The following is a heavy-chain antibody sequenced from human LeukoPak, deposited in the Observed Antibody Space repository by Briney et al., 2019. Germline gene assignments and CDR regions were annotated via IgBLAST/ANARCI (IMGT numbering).Heavy chain of an antibody. Sequence: ISSNLTHIQSAQSVKCLFTISRDNSQNTLYLQMNSLRVEDTAVYYCARYDFFSTYFIDYWGQGTLVTVSS. J-gene: IGHJ4*02. V-gene: IGHV3-30*07. D-gene: IGHD3-3*01. CDR2: ISSNLTHI. CDR3: ARYDFFSTYFIDY.